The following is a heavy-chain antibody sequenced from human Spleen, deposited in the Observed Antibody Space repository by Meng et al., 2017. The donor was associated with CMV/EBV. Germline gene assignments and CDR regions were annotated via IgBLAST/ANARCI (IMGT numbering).Heavy chain of an antibody. J-gene: IGHJ4*02. CDR2: IKQDGSEK. CDR1: GFTFSSYW. D-gene: IGHD6-13*01. Sequence: GGSLRLSCAASGFTFSSYWMNWVRQAPGKGLEWVANIKQDGSEKYYVDSVKGRFTISRDDAKNSLYLQMNSLRAEDTAVYYCARGDSSSWYPHFDYWGQGTLVTVSS. CDR3: ARGDSSSWYPHFDY. V-gene: IGHV3-7*01.